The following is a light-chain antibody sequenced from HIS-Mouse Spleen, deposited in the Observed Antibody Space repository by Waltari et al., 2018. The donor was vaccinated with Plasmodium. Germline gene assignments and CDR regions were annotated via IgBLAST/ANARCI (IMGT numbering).Light chain of an antibody. Sequence: QSVLTPPPSASGTPGQRVTISCSGSSSNLGSTTVNWYQQLPGTAPKLLIYSNNQRPSGVPDRFSGSKSGTSASLAISGLQSEDEADYYCAAWDDSLNGRVFGGGTKLTVL. CDR2: SNN. J-gene: IGLJ3*02. CDR1: SSNLGSTT. CDR3: AAWDDSLNGRV. V-gene: IGLV1-44*01.